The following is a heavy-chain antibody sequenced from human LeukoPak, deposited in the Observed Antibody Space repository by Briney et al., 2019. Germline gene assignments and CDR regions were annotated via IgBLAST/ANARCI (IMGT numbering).Heavy chain of an antibody. CDR2: INHSWST. Sequence: SETLSLTCTVSGGSISSSSYYWGWIRQPPGKGLEWIVSINHSWSTYYNPSLKSRVTISVDTSKNQFSLKLTSVTAADTAVYYCARAPGTTFDYWGHGNMVTVSS. J-gene: IGHJ4*01. CDR1: GGSISSSSYY. D-gene: IGHD4-17*01. V-gene: IGHV4-39*01. CDR3: ARAPGTTFDY.